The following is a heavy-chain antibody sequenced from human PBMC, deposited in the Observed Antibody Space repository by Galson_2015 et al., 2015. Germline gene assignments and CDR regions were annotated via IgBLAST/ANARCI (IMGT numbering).Heavy chain of an antibody. CDR1: GFTFSSYA. J-gene: IGHJ6*03. Sequence: SCAASGFTFSSYAMSWVRQAPGKGLEWVSAIGGSGGSTYYADSVKGRFTISRDNSKNTLFLQMNSLRAEDTAVYYCAKGGEPSHYYYMDVWGKGTTVTVSS. V-gene: IGHV3-23*01. CDR2: IGGSGGST. D-gene: IGHD1-14*01. CDR3: AKGGEPSHYYYMDV.